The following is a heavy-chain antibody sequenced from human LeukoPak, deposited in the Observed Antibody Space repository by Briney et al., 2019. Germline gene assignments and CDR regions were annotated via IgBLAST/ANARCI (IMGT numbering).Heavy chain of an antibody. CDR1: GFTFSSYA. V-gene: IGHV3-30*04. CDR2: ISYEGSNK. D-gene: IGHD3-10*01. CDR3: ARERGYYGSGRYGADFDY. Sequence: GGSLRLSCAASGFTFSSYAMHGVRQAPGKGLEGVAVISYEGSNKYYADSVKGRCTISRDTSKNTLYLQMNSLRAEDTAVYYCARERGYYGSGRYGADFDYWGQGTLVTVSS. J-gene: IGHJ4*02.